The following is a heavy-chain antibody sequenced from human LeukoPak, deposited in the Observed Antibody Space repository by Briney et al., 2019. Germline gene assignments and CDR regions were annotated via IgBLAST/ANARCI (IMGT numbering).Heavy chain of an antibody. V-gene: IGHV1-46*01. J-gene: IGHJ3*02. Sequence: ASVKVSCKASGYTFTSYGISWVRQAPGQGLEWMGIINPSGGSTSYAQKFQGRVTMTRDTSTSTVYMELSSLRSEDTAVYYCARDPVDTAMSDAFDIWGQGTMVTVSS. CDR1: GYTFTSYG. CDR3: ARDPVDTAMSDAFDI. CDR2: INPSGGST. D-gene: IGHD5-18*01.